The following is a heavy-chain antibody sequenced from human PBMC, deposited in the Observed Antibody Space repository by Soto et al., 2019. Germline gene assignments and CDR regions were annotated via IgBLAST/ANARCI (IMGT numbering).Heavy chain of an antibody. Sequence: PSGTTSPASAVCGDTISIAGYSGSWIRQPPGKGLEWIGYMYHSGSTTYSPSFKSRVTISADTSRNQFSLKLTSVTAADTAVYYCARESGGSYGAFDIWGQGTTVTVSS. D-gene: IGHD1-26*01. V-gene: IGHV4-30-2*01. J-gene: IGHJ3*02. CDR3: ARESGGSYGAFDI. CDR2: MYHSGST. CDR1: GDTISIAGYS.